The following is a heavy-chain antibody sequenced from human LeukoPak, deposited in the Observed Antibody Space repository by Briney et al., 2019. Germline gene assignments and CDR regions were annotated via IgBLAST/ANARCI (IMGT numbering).Heavy chain of an antibody. CDR2: IYYSGGT. D-gene: IGHD2-2*01. CDR1: DGSFSGYY. Sequence: PSETLSLTCTVYDGSFSGYYWSWIRQPPGKELEWIGYIYYSGGTNYNPSLKSRVTISVDTSKNQFSLKLTSVTAADTAVYYCARDKVPGDYWGQGTLVSVSS. J-gene: IGHJ4*02. CDR3: ARDKVPGDY. V-gene: IGHV4-59*01.